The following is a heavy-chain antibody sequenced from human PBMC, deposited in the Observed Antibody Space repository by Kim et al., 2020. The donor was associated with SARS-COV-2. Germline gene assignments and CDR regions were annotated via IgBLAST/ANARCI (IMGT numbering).Heavy chain of an antibody. V-gene: IGHV4-39*07. D-gene: IGHD6-19*01. Sequence: SETLSLTCTVSGGSISSSSYYWGWIRQPPGKGLEWIGSIYYSGSTYYNPSLKSRVTISVDTSKNQFSLKLSSVTAADTAVYYCARDGAVAGGDNWFDPWGQGTLVTVSS. J-gene: IGHJ5*02. CDR3: ARDGAVAGGDNWFDP. CDR1: GGSISSSSYY. CDR2: IYYSGST.